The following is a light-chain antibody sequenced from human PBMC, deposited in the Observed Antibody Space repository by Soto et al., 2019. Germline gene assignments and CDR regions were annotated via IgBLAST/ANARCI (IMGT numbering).Light chain of an antibody. CDR1: QSIRSY. V-gene: IGKV1-39*01. CDR2: AAV. J-gene: IGKJ1*01. Sequence: DIQMTQSPFSLSASVGDRVTITCRASQSIRSYLNCYQQKPGKPPKLLFYAAVSLQRGIPSRFSAYGSGTDFTLTISSLQPEDFATYYCQQTYSSPQWTFGQGTKVEIK. CDR3: QQTYSSPQWT.